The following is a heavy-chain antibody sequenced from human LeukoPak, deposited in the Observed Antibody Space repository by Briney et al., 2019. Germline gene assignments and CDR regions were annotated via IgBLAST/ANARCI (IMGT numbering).Heavy chain of an antibody. CDR2: IIYDGAAT. D-gene: IGHD3-10*01. Sequence: PGGSLRLSCAASGFTFRNFWMHWVRHVPGEGLVWVSRIIYDGAATNYADSVRGRFTISRDNANNMLYLQMNSLRVEDTGIYYCTREKVLRGDYYYYMDVWGKGTTVTVSS. J-gene: IGHJ6*03. CDR3: TREKVLRGDYYYYMDV. V-gene: IGHV3-74*01. CDR1: GFTFRNFW.